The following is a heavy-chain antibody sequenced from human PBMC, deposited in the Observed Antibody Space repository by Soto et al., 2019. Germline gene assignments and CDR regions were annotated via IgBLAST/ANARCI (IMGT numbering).Heavy chain of an antibody. D-gene: IGHD2-8*01. Sequence: ASGKVSCKASGYSFTGYYMHWMRQAPGQGLEWMGWINPNSGGTNYAQEFQRRVTMTRHASISAAYIELSRLRSDDTAEYYCARGKVVRSYSYGMDVWGQGTTLSV. J-gene: IGHJ6*02. CDR1: GYSFTGYY. CDR3: ARGKVVRSYSYGMDV. V-gene: IGHV1-2*02. CDR2: INPNSGGT.